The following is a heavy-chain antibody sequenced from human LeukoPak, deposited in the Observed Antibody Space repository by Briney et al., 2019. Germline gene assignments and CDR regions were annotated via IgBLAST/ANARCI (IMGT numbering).Heavy chain of an antibody. CDR1: GFTFDDYT. J-gene: IGHJ4*02. V-gene: IGHV3-43*01. Sequence: GGSLRLSCAASGFTFDDYTMHWVRQAPGKGLEWVSLISWDGGSTYYADSVKGRFTISRDNSKNSLYLQMNSLRTEDTALYYCAKGSPSDDSSGYYYEGGYDYWGQGTLVTVSS. CDR2: ISWDGGST. D-gene: IGHD3-22*01. CDR3: AKGSPSDDSSGYYYEGGYDY.